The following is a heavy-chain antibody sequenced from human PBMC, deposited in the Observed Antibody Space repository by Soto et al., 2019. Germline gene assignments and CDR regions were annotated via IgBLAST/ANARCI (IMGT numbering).Heavy chain of an antibody. Sequence: QVQLVESGGGVVQPGRSLRLSCAASGFTFSSYGMHWVRQAPGKGLEWVAVISYDGSNKYYADSVKGRFTISRDNSKNTLYLQMNSLRAEDTAVYYCVILGGNSGGSSSFDYWGQGTLVTVS. CDR2: ISYDGSNK. V-gene: IGHV3-30*03. CDR3: VILGGNSGGSSSFDY. CDR1: GFTFSSYG. D-gene: IGHD2-15*01. J-gene: IGHJ4*02.